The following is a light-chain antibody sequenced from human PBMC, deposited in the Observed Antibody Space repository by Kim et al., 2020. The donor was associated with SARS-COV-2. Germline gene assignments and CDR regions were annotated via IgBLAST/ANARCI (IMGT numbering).Light chain of an antibody. CDR3: QVWDTNSDHPGV. J-gene: IGLJ3*02. Sequence: PGWTARITCGGNGVGDKSVHWYQRKPGQAPLLVIYYDNDRPSGIPERFSGSNSGNTATLTISRVEPGDEADYHCQVWDTNSDHPGVFGGGTQLTVL. CDR1: GVGDKS. V-gene: IGLV3-21*04. CDR2: YDN.